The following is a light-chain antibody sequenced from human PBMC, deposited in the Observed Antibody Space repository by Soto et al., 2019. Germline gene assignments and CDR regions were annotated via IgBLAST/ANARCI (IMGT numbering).Light chain of an antibody. CDR2: GAS. J-gene: IGKJ3*01. CDR1: QSVSSIY. V-gene: IGKV3-20*01. CDR3: QQYGSLPRIT. Sequence: EIVLTQSPGTLSLSPGERATLSCRASQSVSSIYLAWYQQKPGQAPRLLIYGASNRATGIPDRFSGSGSGTDFTLTISRLEPEDFAVYYCQQYGSLPRITFGPGTKVDIK.